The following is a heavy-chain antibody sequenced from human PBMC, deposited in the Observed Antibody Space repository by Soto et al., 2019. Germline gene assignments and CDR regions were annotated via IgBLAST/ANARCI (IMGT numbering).Heavy chain of an antibody. Sequence: PGGSLRLSCAASGFTFSSYGMHWVRQAPGKGLEWVAVIWYDGSNKYYADSVKGRFTISRDNSKNTLYLQMNSLRAEDTAVYYCARDLFPAYRKTYYDFWSGDYYYYGMDVWGQGTTVTVPS. CDR1: GFTFSSYG. D-gene: IGHD3-3*01. CDR2: IWYDGSNK. CDR3: ARDLFPAYRKTYYDFWSGDYYYYGMDV. V-gene: IGHV3-33*01. J-gene: IGHJ6*02.